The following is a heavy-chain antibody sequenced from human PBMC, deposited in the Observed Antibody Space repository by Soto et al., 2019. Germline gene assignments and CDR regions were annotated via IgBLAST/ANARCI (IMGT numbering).Heavy chain of an antibody. CDR2: INPNSGGT. CDR3: ARERQGWIAAAGTPDYYYYYMDV. CDR1: GYTFTGYY. Sequence: VSVKVSCKASGYTFTGYYMHWVRQAPGQGLEWMGWINPNSGGTNYAQKFQGWVTMTRDTSISTAYMELSRLRSDDTAVYYCARERQGWIAAAGTPDYYYYYMDVWGKGTTVTVSS. D-gene: IGHD6-13*01. J-gene: IGHJ6*03. V-gene: IGHV1-2*04.